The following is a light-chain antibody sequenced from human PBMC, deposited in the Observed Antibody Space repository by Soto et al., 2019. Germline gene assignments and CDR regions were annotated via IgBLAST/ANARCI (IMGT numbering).Light chain of an antibody. J-gene: IGKJ4*01. Sequence: IQCTQSPSSLSASVGCRVTITCRASQGISSYLAWYQQKPGKAPKLLIYAATILQSGVPSRFSGSESGTDFSLTISSLQPEDFATYFCQQASDCPLTFGGGTKVDIK. V-gene: IGKV1-9*01. CDR2: AAT. CDR3: QQASDCPLT. CDR1: QGISSY.